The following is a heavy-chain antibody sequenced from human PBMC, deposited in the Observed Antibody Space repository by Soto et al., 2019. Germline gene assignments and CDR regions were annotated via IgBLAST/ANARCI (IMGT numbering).Heavy chain of an antibody. Sequence: GGSLRLSCAASGFTFSDYYMSWIRQAPGKGLEWVSYISSSGSTINYADSVKGRFTISRDNAKNSLYLQMNSLRAEDTAVYYCARDKDFEHAFDIWGQGTMVTVSS. J-gene: IGHJ3*02. V-gene: IGHV3-11*01. D-gene: IGHD3-9*01. CDR3: ARDKDFEHAFDI. CDR1: GFTFSDYY. CDR2: ISSSGSTI.